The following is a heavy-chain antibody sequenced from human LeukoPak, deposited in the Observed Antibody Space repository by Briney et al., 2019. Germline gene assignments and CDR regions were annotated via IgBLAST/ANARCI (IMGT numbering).Heavy chain of an antibody. CDR2: IYPDDSRT. V-gene: IGHV5-51*01. CDR1: GYRFTKSW. CDR3: ARPSYGASDY. Sequence: GESLKISCKGSGYRFTKSWIGWVRQMPGKGLEWLGIIYPDDSRTRNSPSFQGQVTMSVDKSISTAYLQWSSLKASDTAMYYCARPSYGASDYWGQGTLVTVSS. D-gene: IGHD4-17*01. J-gene: IGHJ4*02.